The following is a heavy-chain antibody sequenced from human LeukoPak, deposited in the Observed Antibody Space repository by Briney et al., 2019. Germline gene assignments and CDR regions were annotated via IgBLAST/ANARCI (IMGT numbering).Heavy chain of an antibody. V-gene: IGHV3-74*01. D-gene: IGHD6-19*01. CDR1: GFTFSKYW. J-gene: IGHJ4*02. CDR2: INTDGTVT. Sequence: PGGSLRLSCAASGFTFSKYWMLWVRQAPGEGLESVSRINTDGTVTTYADSVKGRFTVSRDNADNTMFLQTNSVRDEDTAVYYCATKQWLAPPPDSWGQGTPVTVSS. CDR3: ATKQWLAPPPDS.